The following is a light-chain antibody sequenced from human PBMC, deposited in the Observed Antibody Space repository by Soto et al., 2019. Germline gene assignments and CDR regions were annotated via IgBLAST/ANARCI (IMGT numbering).Light chain of an antibody. V-gene: IGLV2-8*01. CDR2: EVT. CDR3: GSHAGDSNLV. J-gene: IGLJ3*02. CDR1: STDVGAYNY. Sequence: QSALTQPPSASGSPGQSVTISCTGTSTDVGAYNYVSWYQQHPGKAPKLIIYEVTKRPSGVPDRFSGSKSGNTASLTVSGLQAEDEAGYYCGSHAGDSNLVFGGVTKLTVL.